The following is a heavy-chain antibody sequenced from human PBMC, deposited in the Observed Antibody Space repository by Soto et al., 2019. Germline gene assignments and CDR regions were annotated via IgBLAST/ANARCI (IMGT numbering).Heavy chain of an antibody. V-gene: IGHV4-28*01. D-gene: IGHD4-17*01. CDR3: ARTEYGDYGENYYYYGMDV. CDR1: GSSFPSLTW. J-gene: IGHJ6*02. CDR2: IYYSGRT. Sequence: QVQLQESGPGLVNPRDTLSLPGAVPGSSFPSLTWWAWTRRPPGRGLECIGNIYYSGRTYCNPSLKSRVTMSVDTSNNQFSLKLSSVSALDTAVYYCARTEYGDYGENYYYYGMDVWGQGTTVTVSS.